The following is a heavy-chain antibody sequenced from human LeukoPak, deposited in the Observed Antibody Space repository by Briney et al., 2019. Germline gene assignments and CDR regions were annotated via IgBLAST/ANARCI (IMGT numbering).Heavy chain of an antibody. CDR3: AKGSLIAASGTLFDF. J-gene: IGHJ4*02. CDR1: GFTFDDYS. V-gene: IGHV3-9*01. Sequence: GRSLRLSCAASGFTFDDYSMHWVRQSPGKGLEWLSGLGWNGDIIDYADSVKGRFTISRDNAKNSLYLQMDSLKTEDAALYYCAKGSLIAASGTLFDFWGQGTRVTVSS. D-gene: IGHD6-13*01. CDR2: LGWNGDII.